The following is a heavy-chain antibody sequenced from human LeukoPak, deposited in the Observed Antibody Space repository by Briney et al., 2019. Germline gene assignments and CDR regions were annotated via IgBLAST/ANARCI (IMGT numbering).Heavy chain of an antibody. CDR2: IYYSGST. CDR1: GGSLSGGAYY. J-gene: IGHJ4*02. Sequence: SETLSLTCTVSGGSLSGGAYYWSWIRQHPGKGLEWIGYIYYSGSTYYNPSLKSRVSISLDTSRNQFSLKLTSVTAADTAVYYCARGSPMIIVVLDYWGQGTLVTVSS. CDR3: ARGSPMIIVVLDY. D-gene: IGHD3-22*01. V-gene: IGHV4-31*03.